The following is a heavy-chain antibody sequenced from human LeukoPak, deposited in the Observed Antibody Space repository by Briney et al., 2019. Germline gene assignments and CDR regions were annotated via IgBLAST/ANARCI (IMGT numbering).Heavy chain of an antibody. Sequence: SETLSLTCAVYGGSFSGYYLSWIRQPPGKGLEWIGEINHSGSTNYNPSLKSRVTISVDTSKNQFSLKLSSVTAADTAVYYCASGDVVVRNYYYGMDVWGQGTTVTVSS. J-gene: IGHJ6*02. V-gene: IGHV4-34*01. CDR1: GGSFSGYY. CDR2: INHSGST. CDR3: ASGDVVVRNYYYGMDV. D-gene: IGHD2-2*01.